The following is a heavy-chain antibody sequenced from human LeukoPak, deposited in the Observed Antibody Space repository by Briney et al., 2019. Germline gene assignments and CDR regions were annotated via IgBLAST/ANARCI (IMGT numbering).Heavy chain of an antibody. D-gene: IGHD6-13*01. Sequence: GGSLRLSCAASGFTFSSYGMHWVRQAPGKGLEWVAFTRFDGSNKYYADSVKGRFTVSRDSSRNTLYLQMNSLRTEDTAVYYCAKSLSGYSSSWYCFDCWGQGTLVTVSS. J-gene: IGHJ4*02. CDR2: TRFDGSNK. CDR1: GFTFSSYG. CDR3: AKSLSGYSSSWYCFDC. V-gene: IGHV3-30*02.